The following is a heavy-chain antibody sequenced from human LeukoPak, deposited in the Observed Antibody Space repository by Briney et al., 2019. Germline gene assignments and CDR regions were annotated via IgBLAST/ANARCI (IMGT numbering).Heavy chain of an antibody. D-gene: IGHD2-15*01. Sequence: PGGSLRLSCAASGFTVSSNYMSWVRQAPGKGLEWVSVIYSGGSTYYADSVKGRFTISRDNSKNTLYLQMSSLRAEDTAVYYCARVGYCSGGSCYSRGAFDIWGQGTMVTVSS. J-gene: IGHJ3*02. CDR1: GFTVSSNY. CDR2: IYSGGST. V-gene: IGHV3-53*01. CDR3: ARVGYCSGGSCYSRGAFDI.